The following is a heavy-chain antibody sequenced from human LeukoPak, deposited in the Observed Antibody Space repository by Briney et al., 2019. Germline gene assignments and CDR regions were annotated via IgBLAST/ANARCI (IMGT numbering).Heavy chain of an antibody. CDR3: ARGYDSSFFDP. D-gene: IGHD3-22*01. CDR1: GYTFTGYY. J-gene: IGHJ5*02. CDR2: INPNTGGT. V-gene: IGHV1-2*02. Sequence: GASVKVSCKASGYTFTGYYLHWVRQVPGQGLEWMGWINPNTGGTNYAQKFQGGVTMTRDTSISTAYLELSRLRSADTAVYYCARGYDSSFFDPWGQGTLVTVSS.